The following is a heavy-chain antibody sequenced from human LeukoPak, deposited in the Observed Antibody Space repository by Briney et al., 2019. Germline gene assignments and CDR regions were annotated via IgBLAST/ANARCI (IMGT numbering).Heavy chain of an antibody. Sequence: SETLSLTCTVSGSSITSSSYYWGWVRQPPGKGLEWIGTVYYSVRTYYNPSLKSRVIISVDTSKNQFSLKLTSVTAADTAMYFCARLGFYYDNSGYSWPHWFDPWGQGTLVTVSS. D-gene: IGHD3-22*01. CDR1: GSSITSSSYY. CDR3: ARLGFYYDNSGYSWPHWFDP. J-gene: IGHJ5*02. CDR2: VYYSVRT. V-gene: IGHV4-39*07.